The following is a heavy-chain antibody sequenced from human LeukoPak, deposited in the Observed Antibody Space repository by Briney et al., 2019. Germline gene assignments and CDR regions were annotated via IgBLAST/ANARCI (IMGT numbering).Heavy chain of an antibody. CDR2: ISGSGGST. CDR1: GFTFSSYA. Sequence: GGSLRLSCAASGFTFSSYAMSWVRQAPGKGLEWVSAISGSGGSTYYADPVKGRFTISRDNSKNTLYLQMNSLRAEDTAVYYCAKAGSGSYYYWFDPWGQGTLVTVSS. V-gene: IGHV3-23*01. CDR3: AKAGSGSYYYWFDP. J-gene: IGHJ5*02. D-gene: IGHD3-10*01.